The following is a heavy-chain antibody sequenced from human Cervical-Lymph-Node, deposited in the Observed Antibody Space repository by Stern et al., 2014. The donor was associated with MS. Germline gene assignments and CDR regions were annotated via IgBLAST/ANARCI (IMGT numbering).Heavy chain of an antibody. J-gene: IGHJ4*02. CDR3: ARRWSGTYTFDF. CDR1: GDSVYSASYH. V-gene: IGHV4-39*01. Sequence: QLQLQESGPGLVKPSETLSLTCTVSGDSVYSASYHWGWVRRTPERGLEWIGSVYYNGVTNYNPSCSGRLAISRDPPKNQVSLNLTSGPAADGAMYYCARRWSGTYTFDFWGQGTLVAVSS. D-gene: IGHD1-1*01. CDR2: VYYNGVT.